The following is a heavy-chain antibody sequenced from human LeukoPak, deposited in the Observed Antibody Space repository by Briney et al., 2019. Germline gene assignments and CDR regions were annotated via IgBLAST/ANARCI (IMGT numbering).Heavy chain of an antibody. J-gene: IGHJ4*02. Sequence: PGGSLRLSCAASGFTFSSDAMSWVRQAPGKGLEGVSGISGSGDSTFYADSVKGRFTISRDNSKNTLYLQMSSLRAEDTAVYYCAKDGYSSGWCLEYWGQGTLVTVSS. CDR2: ISGSGDST. V-gene: IGHV3-23*01. CDR3: AKDGYSSGWCLEY. D-gene: IGHD6-19*01. CDR1: GFTFSSDA.